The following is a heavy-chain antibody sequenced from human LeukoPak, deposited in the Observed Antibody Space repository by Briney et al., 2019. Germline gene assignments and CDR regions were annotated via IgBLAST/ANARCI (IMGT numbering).Heavy chain of an antibody. J-gene: IGHJ4*02. CDR1: GFTFGDYA. CDR2: IRSKAYGETA. CDR3: TRDRGAYNLYDY. D-gene: IGHD1-1*01. V-gene: IGHV3-49*01. Sequence: GGSLRLSCTASGFTFGDYAMSWIRQAPGKGLEWVGFIRSKAYGETADYAASAKGRFTISRDGSKAIAYLQMNSLKTEDTAVYHCTRDRGAYNLYDYWGQGTLVTVSS.